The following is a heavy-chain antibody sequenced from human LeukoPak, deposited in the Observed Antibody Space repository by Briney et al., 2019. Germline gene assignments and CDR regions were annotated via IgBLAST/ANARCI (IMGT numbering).Heavy chain of an antibody. D-gene: IGHD2-21*02. CDR3: ARVMTGRIYYFDY. CDR2: ICYSGST. J-gene: IGHJ4*02. CDR1: GGSISRRSAC. Sequence: PSETLSLTCTVSGGSISRRSACWDWIRQPPGKGLEWIGTICYSGSTYYTPSLKSRVTISVDTSKIQFSLKLSSVTAPDTAVYYCARVMTGRIYYFDYWGQGTLVTVSS. V-gene: IGHV4-39*01.